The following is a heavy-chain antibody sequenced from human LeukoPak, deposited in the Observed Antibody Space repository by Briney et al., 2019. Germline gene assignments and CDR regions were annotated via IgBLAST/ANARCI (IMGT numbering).Heavy chain of an antibody. J-gene: IGHJ4*02. CDR3: AMIAAAGPDY. D-gene: IGHD6-13*01. CDR2: IYYSGST. CDR1: GGSISSYY. V-gene: IGHV4-59*01. Sequence: SETLSLTCTVSGGSISSYYWSWIRQPPGKGLEWIGYIYYSGSTNYNPSLKSRVTISVDTSKNQFSLKLSSVTAADPAVYYCAMIAAAGPDYWGQGTLVTVSS.